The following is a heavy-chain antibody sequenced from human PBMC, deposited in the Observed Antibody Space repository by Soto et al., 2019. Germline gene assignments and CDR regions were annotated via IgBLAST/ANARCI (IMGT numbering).Heavy chain of an antibody. CDR2: IIPIFDTA. D-gene: IGHD2-2*01. CDR1: GGTFSTYA. J-gene: IGHJ6*02. Sequence: QVQLVQAGGEVKKPGSSVKVSCKASGGTFSTYAISWVRQAPGQGLEWMGGIIPIFDTANYAQKFQGRVAITADDSTSTAYMELSSLRSEDTAVYYCARHDCISSSCYYYYYYGMDVWGQGTTVTVSS. CDR3: ARHDCISSSCYYYYYYGMDV. V-gene: IGHV1-69*12.